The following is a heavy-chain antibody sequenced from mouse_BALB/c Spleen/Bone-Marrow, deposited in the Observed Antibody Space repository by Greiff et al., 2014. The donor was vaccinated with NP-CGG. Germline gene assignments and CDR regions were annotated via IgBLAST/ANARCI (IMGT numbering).Heavy chain of an antibody. D-gene: IGHD1-1*01. V-gene: IGHV5-17*02. CDR1: GFTFSSFG. J-gene: IGHJ2*01. CDR3: VRSGSSSGYFDY. CDR2: ISSGSSTI. Sequence: DVQLQESGGGLVQPGGSRKLSCAASGFTFSSFGMHWVRQAPEKGLEWVAYISSGSSTIYYADTVMGRFTISRDNPKNTLFLQMTSLRSEDTAMYYRVRSGSSSGYFDYWGQGTTLTVSS.